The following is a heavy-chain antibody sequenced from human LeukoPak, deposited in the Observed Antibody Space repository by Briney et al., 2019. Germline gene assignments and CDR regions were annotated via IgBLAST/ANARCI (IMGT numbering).Heavy chain of an antibody. Sequence: GGSLRLSRAASGFTFSSYSMNWVRQAPGKGLEWVSYISSSSSTIYYADSVKGRFTISRDNAKNSLYLQMNSLRAEDTAVYYCAREGDVVVVAATSWFDPWGQGTLVTVSS. CDR3: AREGDVVVVAATSWFDP. CDR1: GFTFSSYS. V-gene: IGHV3-48*01. D-gene: IGHD2-15*01. CDR2: ISSSSSTI. J-gene: IGHJ5*02.